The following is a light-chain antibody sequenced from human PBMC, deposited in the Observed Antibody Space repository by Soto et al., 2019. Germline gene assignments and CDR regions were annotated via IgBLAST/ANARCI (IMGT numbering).Light chain of an antibody. CDR1: QSVGSV. V-gene: IGKV3-15*01. J-gene: IGKJ2*01. CDR3: LQCNTWPYT. CDR2: DAS. Sequence: EIVITQTPATLSVSPGDRATLSCRASQSVGSVLAWYQRKPGQAPRLLIYDASTRATGIPARFSGSGSGTEFTLTISSLQSEDFAVYYCLQCNTWPYTFGQGTKLEIK.